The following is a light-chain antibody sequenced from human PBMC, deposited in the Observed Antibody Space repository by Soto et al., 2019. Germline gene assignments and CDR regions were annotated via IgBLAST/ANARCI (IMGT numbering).Light chain of an antibody. J-gene: IGKJ1*01. V-gene: IGKV1-39*01. CDR3: QQNYSTPRT. Sequence: DIQMTQSPSSLSASVGDRITITCRASQNIRNSLVWYQQKPGKAPKYLIYASSSLGSGVPSTFSGSGSGTEFTLTISSLQPEYFATYYCQQNYSTPRTFGQGTKVDIK. CDR2: ASS. CDR1: QNIRNS.